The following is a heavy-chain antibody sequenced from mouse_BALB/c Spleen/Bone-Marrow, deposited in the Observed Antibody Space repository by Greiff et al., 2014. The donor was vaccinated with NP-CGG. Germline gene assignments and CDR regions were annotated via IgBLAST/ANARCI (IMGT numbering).Heavy chain of an antibody. CDR3: ARWGYYYAMDY. CDR2: ISSGSSTI. CDR1: GFTFSSFG. V-gene: IGHV5-17*02. J-gene: IGHJ4*01. Sequence: DVKLVESGGGLVQPGGSRKLSCAASGFTFSSFGMHWVRQAPEKGLEWVAYISSGSSTIYYADTVKGRFTISGDNPKNTLFLQMTSLRSEDTAMYYCARWGYYYAMDYWGQGTSVTVSS.